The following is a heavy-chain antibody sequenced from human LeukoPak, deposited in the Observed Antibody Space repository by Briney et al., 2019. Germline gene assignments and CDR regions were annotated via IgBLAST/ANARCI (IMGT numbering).Heavy chain of an antibody. D-gene: IGHD6-13*01. V-gene: IGHV4-61*02. CDR2: IYTSGST. CDR3: ARDEWGSSSNVLDY. J-gene: IGHJ4*02. CDR1: GGSISSGSYY. Sequence: PSETLSLTCTVSGGSISSGSYYWSWIRQPAGKGLEWIGRIYTSGSTNYNPSLKSRVTISVDTSKNQFSLKLSSVTAADTAVYYCARDEWGSSSNVLDYWGQGTLVTVSS.